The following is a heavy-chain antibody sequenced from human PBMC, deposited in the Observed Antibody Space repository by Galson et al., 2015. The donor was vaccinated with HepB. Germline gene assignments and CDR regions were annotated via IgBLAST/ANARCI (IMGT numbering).Heavy chain of an antibody. CDR1: GLTLSSYT. D-gene: IGHD5-18*01. CDR3: AKGYGLFDS. J-gene: IGHJ5*01. V-gene: IGHV3-23*01. Sequence: SCAASGLTLSSYTMSWVRQAPGRGLEWTSGISGNGDSTFYADSVKGRFTVSRDNSNNMLYLQMNSLRAEDAGLYFCAKGYGLFDSWGQGILVTVSS. CDR2: ISGNGDST.